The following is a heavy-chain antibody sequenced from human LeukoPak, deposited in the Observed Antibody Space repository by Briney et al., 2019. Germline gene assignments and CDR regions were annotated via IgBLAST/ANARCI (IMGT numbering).Heavy chain of an antibody. J-gene: IGHJ3*01. V-gene: IGHV4-39*07. CDR2: IYYSGST. D-gene: IGHD6-13*01. CDR1: GGSISSTNYY. Sequence: SETLSLTCTVSGGSISSTNYYWGWIRQPPGKGLEWIGSIYYSGSTYYNPSLKSRVTISVDTSKNQFSLKLSSVTAADTAVYYCARISSSNWYNERGAFDVWGQGTMVTVSS. CDR3: ARISSSNWYNERGAFDV.